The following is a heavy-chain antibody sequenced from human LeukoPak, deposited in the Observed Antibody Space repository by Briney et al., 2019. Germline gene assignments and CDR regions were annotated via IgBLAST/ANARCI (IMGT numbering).Heavy chain of an antibody. CDR1: GFTLRNYA. D-gene: IGHD4-17*01. CDR2: IGAGDKYT. J-gene: IGHJ4*02. V-gene: IGHV3-23*01. CDR3: ARGALYQYYLDYWG. Sequence: GGSLRLSCAASGFTLRNYAMSWVRQAPGKGLEWVSSIGAGDKYTYYADSVKGRFTISRDNAKNTVYLQMNSLRVEDTAVYYCARGALYQYYLDYWGWGQGTLVTVSS.